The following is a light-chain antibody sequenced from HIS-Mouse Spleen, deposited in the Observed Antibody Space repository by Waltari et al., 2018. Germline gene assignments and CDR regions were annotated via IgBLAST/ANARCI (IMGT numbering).Light chain of an antibody. CDR2: LGS. CDR3: MQALQTPIT. V-gene: IGKV2-28*01. Sequence: DIVMTQSPLSLPVTPGEPASISCRSSQSLLHSNGYNYLDWYLQKPGQSPQLLIYLGSNRASGVPDRFSGSGSGTDFTLKISRVEAEDFGVYYCMQALQTPITFGQGTRLEI. J-gene: IGKJ5*01. CDR1: QSLLHSNGYNY.